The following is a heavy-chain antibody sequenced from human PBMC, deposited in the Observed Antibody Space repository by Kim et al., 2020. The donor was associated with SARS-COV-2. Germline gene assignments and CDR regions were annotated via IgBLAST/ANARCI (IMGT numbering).Heavy chain of an antibody. CDR2: IKQDGSEK. D-gene: IGHD3-22*01. V-gene: IGHV3-7*01. CDR1: GFTFSSYW. Sequence: GGSLRLSCAASGFTFSSYWMSWVRQAPGKGLEWVANIKQDGSEKYYVDSVKGRFTISRDNAKNSLYLQMNSLRAEDTAVYYCARAGTYYYDSSGSLGAFDIWGQGTMVTVSS. J-gene: IGHJ3*02. CDR3: ARAGTYYYDSSGSLGAFDI.